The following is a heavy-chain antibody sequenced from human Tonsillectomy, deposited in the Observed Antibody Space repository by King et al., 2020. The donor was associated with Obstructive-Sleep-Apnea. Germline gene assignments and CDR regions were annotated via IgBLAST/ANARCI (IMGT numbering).Heavy chain of an antibody. CDR2: IYYSGST. CDR1: GGSISSSTYY. V-gene: IGHV4-39*07. D-gene: IGHD2-15*01. Sequence: QLQESGPGLVKPSETLSLTCSVSGGSISSSTYYWVWVRQPPGKGLEWIGSIYYSGSTYYNPSLKSRVTISVDKSKNQFSLKLSSVTAADTAVYYCASERDILVVVAADIYGMDVWGQGTTVTVSS. J-gene: IGHJ6*02. CDR3: ASERDILVVVAADIYGMDV.